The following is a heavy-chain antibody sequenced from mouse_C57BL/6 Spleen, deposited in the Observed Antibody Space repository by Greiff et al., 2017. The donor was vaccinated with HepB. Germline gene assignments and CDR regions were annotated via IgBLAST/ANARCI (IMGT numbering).Heavy chain of an antibody. CDR1: GYTFTNYW. CDR3: ARKDEYGGGVFDY. D-gene: IGHD1-2*01. J-gene: IGHJ2*01. V-gene: IGHV1-63*01. Sequence: VKLQQSGAELVRPGTSVKMSCKASGYTFTNYWIGWAKQRPGHGLEWIGDIYPGGGYTNYNEKFKGKATLTADKSASTAYMQFSSLTSEDSAIYYCARKDEYGGGVFDYWGQGTTLTVSS. CDR2: IYPGGGYT.